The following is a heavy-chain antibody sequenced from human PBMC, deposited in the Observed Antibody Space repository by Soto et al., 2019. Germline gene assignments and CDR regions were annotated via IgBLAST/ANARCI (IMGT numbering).Heavy chain of an antibody. CDR2: IYYSGST. D-gene: IGHD3-10*01. CDR1: GGSISSGGYY. J-gene: IGHJ6*02. Sequence: SETLSLTCTVSGGSISSGGYYWSWIRQHPGKGLEWIGYIYYSGSTYYNPSLKSRVTISVDTSKNQFSLKLSSVTAADTAVYYCARRQDRSGSYYMLGSRNYGMDVWGQGTTVTVSS. V-gene: IGHV4-31*03. CDR3: ARRQDRSGSYYMLGSRNYGMDV.